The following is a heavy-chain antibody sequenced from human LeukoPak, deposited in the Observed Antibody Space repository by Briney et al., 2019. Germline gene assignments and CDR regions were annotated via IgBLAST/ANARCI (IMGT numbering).Heavy chain of an antibody. V-gene: IGHV3-74*01. D-gene: IGHD2/OR15-2a*01. CDR2: INSDGGWT. CDR1: GSYW. Sequence: GGSLRLSCAASGSYWMHWVRQAPGKGLVWVSHINSDGGWTSYADSVKGRFTISKDNAKNTVYLQMNNLRAEDTAVYYCVSFYETYWGRGTLVTVSS. J-gene: IGHJ4*02. CDR3: VSFYETY.